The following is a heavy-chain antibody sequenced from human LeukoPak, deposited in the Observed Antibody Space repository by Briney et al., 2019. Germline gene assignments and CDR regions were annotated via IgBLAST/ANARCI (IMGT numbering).Heavy chain of an antibody. CDR2: IWYDGSNK. D-gene: IGHD3-22*01. V-gene: IGHV3-33*01. Sequence: GRSLRLSCAASGFTFSSYGMHWVRQAPGKGLEWVAVIWYDGSNKYYADSVKGRFTISRDNSKNTLYLQMNSLRAEDTAVYYCARDLYYYDSSGYSPFDYWGQGTLVTVSS. CDR3: ARDLYYYDSSGYSPFDY. CDR1: GFTFSSYG. J-gene: IGHJ4*02.